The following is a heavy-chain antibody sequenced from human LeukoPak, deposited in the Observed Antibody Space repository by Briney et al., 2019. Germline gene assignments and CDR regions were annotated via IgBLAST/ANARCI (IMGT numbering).Heavy chain of an antibody. D-gene: IGHD3-10*01. J-gene: IGHJ5*02. Sequence: ASVKVSCKASGYTFTGYYMHWVRQAPGQGLEWMGWINPNSGGTNYAQKFQGRVTMTRDTSISTAYMELSRLRSDDTAVYYCARGPPVLLWFGEPRENWFDPWGQGTLVTVSS. CDR2: INPNSGGT. CDR1: GYTFTGYY. CDR3: ARGPPVLLWFGEPRENWFDP. V-gene: IGHV1-2*02.